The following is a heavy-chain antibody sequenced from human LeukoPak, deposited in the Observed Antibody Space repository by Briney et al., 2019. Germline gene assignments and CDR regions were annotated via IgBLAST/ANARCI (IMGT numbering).Heavy chain of an antibody. D-gene: IGHD6-19*01. CDR3: AKGDSAWFHFDF. J-gene: IGHJ4*02. V-gene: IGHV3-23*01. Sequence: PGGSLRLSCAASGFTFSTYAMSWVRQAPGKGLERVSGITIGGGGTYYADSVKGRFTISRDNSQNTLFLQMNSLRAEDTAVYYCAKGDSAWFHFDFWGQGALVTVSS. CDR2: ITIGGGGT. CDR1: GFTFSTYA.